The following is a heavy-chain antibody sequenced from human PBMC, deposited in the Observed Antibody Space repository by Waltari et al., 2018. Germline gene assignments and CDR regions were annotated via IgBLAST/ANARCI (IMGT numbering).Heavy chain of an antibody. V-gene: IGHV4-39*07. J-gene: IGHJ3*02. CDR2: IYYRGVT. CDR3: ARGRPIFGVVRGAFDI. CDR1: DGSISSSSYY. Sequence: QLQLQESGPRLVKPSETLSLTCTVSDGSISSSSYYWGWIRQPPGKGLEWIGSIYYRGVTCYTPSLKRRVTISVDTSKNQFSLKLSSVTAADTAVYYCARGRPIFGVVRGAFDIWGQGTMVTVSS. D-gene: IGHD3-3*02.